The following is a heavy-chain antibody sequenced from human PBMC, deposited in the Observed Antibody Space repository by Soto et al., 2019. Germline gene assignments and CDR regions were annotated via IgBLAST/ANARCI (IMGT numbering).Heavy chain of an antibody. CDR1: GVTFSSYW. D-gene: IGHD5-12*01. Sequence: GGSLILSCAASGVTFSSYWMHWVRQAPGKGLVRVLRMYTDASSATYADSVKGRFTISRDNAKNTLLLQIDSLRTEDTAVYYFVRGNSGYGNFDYWGEGTLVTVSS. V-gene: IGHV3-74*01. J-gene: IGHJ4*02. CDR2: MYTDASSA. CDR3: VRGNSGYGNFDY.